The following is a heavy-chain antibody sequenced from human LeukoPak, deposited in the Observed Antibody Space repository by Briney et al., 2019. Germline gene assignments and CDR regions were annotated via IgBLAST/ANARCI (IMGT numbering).Heavy chain of an antibody. CDR2: IRYDGSNK. J-gene: IGHJ6*03. D-gene: IGHD5-12*01. CDR1: GFTFSSYG. V-gene: IGHV3-30*02. Sequence: YPGGSLRLSCAASGFTFSSYGMHWVRQAPGKGLEWVAFIRYDGSNKYYADSVKGRFTISRDNAKNSLYLQMNSLRAEDTAVYYCARDMMDIVATNYYYYYMDVWGKGTTVTVSS. CDR3: ARDMMDIVATNYYYYYMDV.